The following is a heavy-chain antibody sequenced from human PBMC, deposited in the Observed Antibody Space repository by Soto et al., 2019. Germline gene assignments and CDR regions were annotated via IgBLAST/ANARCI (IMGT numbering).Heavy chain of an antibody. Sequence: QVQLVQSGAEVKKPGSSVKVSCKASGGTFSSYTISWVRQAPGQGLEWMGRIIPILGIANYAQKFQGRVTITGDKSTSTAYMELSSLRSEDTAVYYCARDRGGADAFDIWGQGTMVTVSS. CDR2: IIPILGIA. D-gene: IGHD3-10*01. J-gene: IGHJ3*02. CDR1: GGTFSSYT. CDR3: ARDRGGADAFDI. V-gene: IGHV1-69*08.